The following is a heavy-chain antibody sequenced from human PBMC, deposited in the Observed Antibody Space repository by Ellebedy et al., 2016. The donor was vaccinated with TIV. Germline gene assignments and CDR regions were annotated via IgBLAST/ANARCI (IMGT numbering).Heavy chain of an antibody. J-gene: IGHJ5*02. V-gene: IGHV4-34*01. CDR1: GGSFSDYF. CDR2: INHSGSS. Sequence: MPSETLSLTCAVYGGSFSDYFWSWIRQPPGKGLEWIGEINHSGSSNYNPSLKSRVTISVDTSKNQFSLKLRSLTAADTAVYYCARVQKETIFRVVLSLKRWFDPWGQGTLVTISS. CDR3: ARVQKETIFRVVLSLKRWFDP. D-gene: IGHD3-3*01.